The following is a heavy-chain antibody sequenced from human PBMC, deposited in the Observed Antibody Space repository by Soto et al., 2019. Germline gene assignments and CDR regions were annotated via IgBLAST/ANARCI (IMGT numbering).Heavy chain of an antibody. Sequence: GGSLRLSCAASGFTFSSYAMSWVRQTPGEGLEWVSAISGSGGSTYYADSVKGRFTISRDNSKNTVYLQKNSLRAEDTAVYYCAKARGSSTPAPGSYWGQGTLVTVSS. CDR2: ISGSGGST. D-gene: IGHD2-2*01. J-gene: IGHJ4*02. CDR1: GFTFSSYA. CDR3: AKARGSSTPAPGSY. V-gene: IGHV3-23*01.